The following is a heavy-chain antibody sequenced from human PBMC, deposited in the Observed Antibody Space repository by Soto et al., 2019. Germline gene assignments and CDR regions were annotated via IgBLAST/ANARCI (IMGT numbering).Heavy chain of an antibody. CDR3: VMVDNYVTPTPQDV. D-gene: IGHD3-16*01. Sequence: QVQLVQSGDEVKKPAASVKVSCKASGYIFVNYGIAWVRQAPRQGLERMGWISPYTGNTHSASKVQGRLTMTTDTSTSTDYMDLGSLTSDDTAVYYCVMVDNYVTPTPQDVWGKGTTVTVSS. CDR1: GYIFVNYG. J-gene: IGHJ6*04. V-gene: IGHV1-18*01. CDR2: ISPYTGNT.